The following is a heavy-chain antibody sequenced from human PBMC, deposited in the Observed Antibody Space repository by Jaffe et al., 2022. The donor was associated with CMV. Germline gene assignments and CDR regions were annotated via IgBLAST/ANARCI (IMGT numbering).Heavy chain of an antibody. D-gene: IGHD2-15*01. CDR1: GGSISSSSYY. Sequence: QLQLQESGPGLVKPSETLSLTCTVSGGSISSSSYYWGWIRQPPGKGLEWIGSIYYSGSTYYNPSLKSRVTISVDTSKNQFSLKLSSVTAADTAVYYCARHNPCSGGSCYLTTWGMDVWGQGTTVTVSS. CDR2: IYYSGST. V-gene: IGHV4-39*01. CDR3: ARHNPCSGGSCYLTTWGMDV. J-gene: IGHJ6*02.